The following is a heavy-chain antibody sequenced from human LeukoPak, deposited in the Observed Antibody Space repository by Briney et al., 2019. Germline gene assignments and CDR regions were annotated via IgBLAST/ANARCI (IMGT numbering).Heavy chain of an antibody. J-gene: IGHJ6*02. V-gene: IGHV4-39*07. Sequence: PSETLSLTCTVSGGSIRSSYYYWGWIRQPPGKGLEWIGEINHSGSTNYNPSLKSRVTISVDTSKNQFSLKLSSVTAADTAVYYCARGTISSSWYYYYYYGMDVWGQGTTVTVSS. CDR1: GGSIRSSYYY. D-gene: IGHD6-13*01. CDR2: INHSGST. CDR3: ARGTISSSWYYYYYYGMDV.